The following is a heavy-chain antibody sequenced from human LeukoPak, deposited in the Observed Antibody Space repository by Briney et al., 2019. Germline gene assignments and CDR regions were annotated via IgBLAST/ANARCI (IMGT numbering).Heavy chain of an antibody. J-gene: IGHJ3*02. CDR2: VYYSGSA. Sequence: PSETLSLTCTVSGGSISSYWWSWIRQPPGKGLEWIGYVYYSGSAHYNPSLKSRVTISVDTSKSQFSLKMSSVTAADTVVYYCASAIFVENAFDIWGQGTMVTVSS. CDR1: GGSISSYW. V-gene: IGHV4-59*01. D-gene: IGHD3-3*01. CDR3: ASAIFVENAFDI.